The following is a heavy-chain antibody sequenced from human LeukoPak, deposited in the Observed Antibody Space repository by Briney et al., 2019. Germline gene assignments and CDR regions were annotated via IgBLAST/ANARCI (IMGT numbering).Heavy chain of an antibody. D-gene: IGHD6-13*01. CDR3: ASLIAAAATGAFDI. V-gene: IGHV4-4*07. J-gene: IGHJ3*02. Sequence: SSETLSLTCSVSGGSFSNHFWSWVRQPAGKGLEWIGRIYPSGNTNYNPSLKSRVTLSVDTSKTQFYLSLSSVTAADTAVYYCASLIAAAATGAFDIWGQGTMVTVSS. CDR2: IYPSGNT. CDR1: GGSFSNHF.